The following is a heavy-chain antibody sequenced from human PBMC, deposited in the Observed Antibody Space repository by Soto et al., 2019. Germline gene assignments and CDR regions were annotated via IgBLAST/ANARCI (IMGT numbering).Heavy chain of an antibody. CDR2: ISWNSGSI. D-gene: IGHD3-9*01. V-gene: IGHV3-9*01. CDR3: ATLSDILTGPMDV. CDR1: GFTFDDYA. J-gene: IGHJ6*02. Sequence: PGGSLRLSCAASGFTFDDYAMHWVRQAPGKCLEWVSGISWNSGSIGYADSVKGRFTISRDNAKNSLYLQMNSLRAEDTALYYCATLSDILTGPMDVWGQGXTVTVSS.